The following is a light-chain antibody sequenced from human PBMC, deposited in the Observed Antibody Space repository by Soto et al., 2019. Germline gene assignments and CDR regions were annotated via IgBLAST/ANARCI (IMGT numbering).Light chain of an antibody. CDR2: DSS. Sequence: EIVLTQSPDTLSLSPGERATLSCRASQSVRSSLAWYQQKPGQAPRLLVYDSSNMATGIPARFNGSGSGTHFTLTISSLEPEDFAVYYCQQRSNWPPEVTFGPGTKVDIK. CDR1: QSVRSS. V-gene: IGKV3-11*01. J-gene: IGKJ3*01. CDR3: QQRSNWPPEVT.